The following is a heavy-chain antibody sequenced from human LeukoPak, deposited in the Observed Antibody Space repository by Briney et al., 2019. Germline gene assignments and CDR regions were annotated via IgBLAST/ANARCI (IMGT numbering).Heavy chain of an antibody. CDR2: IKQDGSEK. J-gene: IGHJ4*02. V-gene: IGHV3-7*01. CDR1: GFTFSSYW. CDR3: ARGIDGSYSDYFDY. D-gene: IGHD1-26*01. Sequence: PGGSLRLSCAASGFTFSSYWMSWVRQAPGKGLEWEANIKQDGSEKYYVDSVKGRFTISRDNAKNSLYLQMNSLRAEDTAVYYCARGIDGSYSDYFDYWGQGTLVTVSS.